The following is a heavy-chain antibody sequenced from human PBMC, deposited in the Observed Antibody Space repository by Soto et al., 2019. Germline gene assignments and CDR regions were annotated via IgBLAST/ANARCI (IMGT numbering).Heavy chain of an antibody. CDR2: IIPISGAA. D-gene: IGHD1-7*01. V-gene: IGHV1-69*06. CDR1: GGTFSNYV. Sequence: QVQLVQSGAEVKKPGSSVKVSCKASGGTFSNYVVNWVRQAPGQGLEWMGRIIPISGAANYAQKFQGRVTITGDKSTRTSYMELSSRRSEDTAVYYCARDMTRTVVPYFDFWGQGTLVTVSS. CDR3: ARDMTRTVVPYFDF. J-gene: IGHJ4*02.